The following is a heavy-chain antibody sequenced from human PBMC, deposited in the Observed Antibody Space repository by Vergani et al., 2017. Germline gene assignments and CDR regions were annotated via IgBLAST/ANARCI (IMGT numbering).Heavy chain of an antibody. CDR1: GFTFTSSA. Sequence: QMQLVQSGPEVKKPGTSVKVSCKASGFTFTSSAVQWVRQARGQRLEWIGWIVVGSGNTNYAQKFQERVTITRDMSTSTAYMELSSLRSEDTAVYYCAKDRGSYYDFWSDTGDYYYMDVWGKGTTVTVSS. V-gene: IGHV1-58*01. CDR2: IVVGSGNT. CDR3: AKDRGSYYDFWSDTGDYYYMDV. J-gene: IGHJ6*03. D-gene: IGHD3-3*01.